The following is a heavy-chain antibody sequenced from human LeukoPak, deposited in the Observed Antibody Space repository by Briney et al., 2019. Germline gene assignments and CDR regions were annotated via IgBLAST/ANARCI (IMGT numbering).Heavy chain of an antibody. Sequence: ASVKDSCKASGYTFTCHFMHWVRQAPGEGLEWMGIINPGGGSTSYAQRLQGRVTLTRDTSTSTAYMELSSLRSEDTAVYYCARGPSPYDLDYWGQGTLVTVSS. CDR3: ARGPSPYDLDY. CDR2: INPGGGST. CDR1: GYTFTCHF. D-gene: IGHD3-22*01. V-gene: IGHV1-46*04. J-gene: IGHJ4*02.